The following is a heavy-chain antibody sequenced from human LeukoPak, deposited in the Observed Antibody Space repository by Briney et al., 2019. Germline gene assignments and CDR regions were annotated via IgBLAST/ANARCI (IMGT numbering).Heavy chain of an antibody. CDR1: GFTFTNAW. J-gene: IGHJ4*02. CDR2: IKSKTDGETT. V-gene: IGHV3-15*01. Sequence: GGSLRLSCVDSGFTFTNAWMSWVRQAPGKGLEWIGRIKSKTDGETTNYTEPVRGRFTISRDDSKSAVYLQMNSLKIEDTAVYYCTTDLGTYYHGSQRLIPIDYWGQGTLVTVSS. CDR3: TTDLGTYYHGSQRLIPIDY. D-gene: IGHD3-10*01.